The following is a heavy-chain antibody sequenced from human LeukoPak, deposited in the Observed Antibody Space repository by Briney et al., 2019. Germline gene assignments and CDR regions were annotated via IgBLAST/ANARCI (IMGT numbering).Heavy chain of an antibody. CDR1: GGSISSYY. CDR3: ARGQGGLPHYYDSSGYSDY. D-gene: IGHD3-22*01. J-gene: IGHJ4*02. V-gene: IGHV4-4*07. Sequence: SETLSLTCTVSGGSISSYYWSWIRQPAGKGLEWIGRIYTSGSTNYNPSLKSRVTMSVDTSKNQFSLKLSSVTAADTAVYYCARGQGGLPHYYDSSGYSDYWGQGTLVTVSS. CDR2: IYTSGST.